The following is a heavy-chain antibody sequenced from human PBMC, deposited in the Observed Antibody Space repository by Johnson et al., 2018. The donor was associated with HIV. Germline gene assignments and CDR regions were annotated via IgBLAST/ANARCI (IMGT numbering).Heavy chain of an antibody. CDR1: GFTFDDYG. V-gene: IGHV3-20*04. CDR2: INWNGGST. J-gene: IGHJ3*02. Sequence: VTLVESGGGVVRPGGSLRLSCAASGFTFDDYGMSWVRQAPGKGLEWVSGINWNGGSTGYADSVKGRFTISRDNAKNSLYLQMNSLRAEDTALYYGARDRTCGSYPRAFDIWGQGTMVTVSS. CDR3: ARDRTCGSYPRAFDI. D-gene: IGHD1-26*01.